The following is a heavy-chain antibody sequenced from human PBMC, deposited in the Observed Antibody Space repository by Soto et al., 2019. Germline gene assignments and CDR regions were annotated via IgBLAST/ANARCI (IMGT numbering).Heavy chain of an antibody. J-gene: IGHJ4*02. Sequence: GGSLRLSCSASVFTFSSFSMHWVRQSPGKGLEYVSHMSSDGGRIYYADSVKGRFTISRDNSKNMLYLQMSSLRPDDSAVYYCAGHGGSSYLGQGTLVTVSS. V-gene: IGHV3-64D*06. CDR1: VFTFSSFS. D-gene: IGHD1-26*01. CDR2: MSSDGGRI. CDR3: AGHGGSSY.